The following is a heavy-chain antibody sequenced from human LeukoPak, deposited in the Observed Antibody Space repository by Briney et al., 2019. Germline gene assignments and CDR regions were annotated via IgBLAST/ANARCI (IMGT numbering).Heavy chain of an antibody. J-gene: IGHJ4*02. V-gene: IGHV1-46*01. CDR2: TRPSSGRT. CDR1: GYTFTNYY. D-gene: IGHD1-14*01. CDR3: AREGPETYNFDF. Sequence: ASVKVSCKTSGYTFTNYYMHWVRQAPGQGPEWMGITRPSSGRTMYLQKFQGRVTMTWDMSTSTFYMELGSLTSDDTAVYYCAREGPETYNFDFWGQGTLVTVSS.